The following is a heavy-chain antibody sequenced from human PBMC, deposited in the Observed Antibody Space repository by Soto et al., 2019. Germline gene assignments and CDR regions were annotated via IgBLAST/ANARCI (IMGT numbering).Heavy chain of an antibody. D-gene: IGHD2-8*01. V-gene: IGHV5-51*01. CDR2: IYPGDSDT. J-gene: IGHJ4*02. CDR3: VSWGLGNYCTNGVCFDY. Sequence: GESLKISCKGSGYIFTSYYIGWVRQMPGKGLEWMGIIYPGDSDTRYSPSFQGQVTISADKSISTAYLRWSSLKASDTAMYYWVSWGLGNYCTNGVCFDYWGQGTLVTVSS. CDR1: GYIFTSYY.